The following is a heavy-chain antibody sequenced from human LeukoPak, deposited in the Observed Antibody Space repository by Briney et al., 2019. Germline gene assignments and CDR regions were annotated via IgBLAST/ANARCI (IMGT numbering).Heavy chain of an antibody. Sequence: ASVKVSCKASGYTFTGYYMHWVRQAPGQGLEWMGRINPNSGGTNYAQKFQGRVTMTRDTSISTAYMELSRLRSDDTAVYYCARIVTTSSVGDYWGQGTLVTVSS. CDR1: GYTFTGYY. CDR3: ARIVTTSSVGDY. V-gene: IGHV1-2*06. D-gene: IGHD5-12*01. CDR2: INPNSGGT. J-gene: IGHJ4*02.